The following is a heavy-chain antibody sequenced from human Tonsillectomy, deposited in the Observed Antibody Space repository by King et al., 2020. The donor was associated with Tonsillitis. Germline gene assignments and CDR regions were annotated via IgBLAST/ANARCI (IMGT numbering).Heavy chain of an antibody. CDR2: IRSKAYGGTS. D-gene: IGHD3-10*01. Sequence: VQLVESGGGLVQPGRSLRLSCTASGFTFGDYAMSWVRQAPGEGLEWVTFIRSKAYGGTSEFAASVKGRFTISRDYSKSIAYLQMNSLKTEDTAVYYCTRVGVTMVRGASPKYYYYYMDVWGKGTTVTVSS. CDR1: GFTFGDYA. CDR3: TRVGVTMVRGASPKYYYYYMDV. J-gene: IGHJ6*03. V-gene: IGHV3-49*04.